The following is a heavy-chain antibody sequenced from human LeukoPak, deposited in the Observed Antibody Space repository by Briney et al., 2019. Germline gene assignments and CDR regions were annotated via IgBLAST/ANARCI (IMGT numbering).Heavy chain of an antibody. V-gene: IGHV4-59*08. CDR3: ASGERGYSYGSLDY. D-gene: IGHD5-18*01. CDR2: IFYAGST. J-gene: IGHJ4*02. Sequence: SETLSLTCTVSGGSIRSYYWSWTRQPPGEGLEWIGYIFYAGSTTYNPSLKSRVTLSIDTSKNQFSLKLNSVTAADTAVYYCASGERGYSYGSLDYWGQGTLVTVSS. CDR1: GGSIRSYY.